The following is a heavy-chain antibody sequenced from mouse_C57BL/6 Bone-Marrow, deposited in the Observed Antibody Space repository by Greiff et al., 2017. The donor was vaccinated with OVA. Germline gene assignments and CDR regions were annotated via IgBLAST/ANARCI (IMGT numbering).Heavy chain of an antibody. V-gene: IGHV5-4*01. D-gene: IGHD1-1*01. CDR1: GFTFSSYA. CDR2: ISDGGSYT. CDR3: ARERGHYYDSAYYFDY. Sequence: EVHLVESGGGLAKPGGSLKLSCAASGFTFSSYAMSWVRQTPEKRLEWVATISDGGSYTYYPDNVKGQFTISRDNAKNNLYLQMSQLKSEDTAMYYCARERGHYYDSAYYFDYWGQGTTLTVSS. J-gene: IGHJ2*01.